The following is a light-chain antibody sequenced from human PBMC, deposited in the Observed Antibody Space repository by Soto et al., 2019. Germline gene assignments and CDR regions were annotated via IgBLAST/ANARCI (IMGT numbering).Light chain of an antibody. J-gene: IGKJ1*01. CDR3: PQYGSSPRT. Sequence: EIVLTQAPGALPFSTGERTTISCGASQSVSSSYLAWYQQKPGQAPRLRIYGASTRATGIPDRLTGRGSGTAFTLTTSRLEPEYFSVYYCPQYGSSPRTFGQGTKVEVQ. CDR1: QSVSSSY. V-gene: IGKV3-20*01. CDR2: GAS.